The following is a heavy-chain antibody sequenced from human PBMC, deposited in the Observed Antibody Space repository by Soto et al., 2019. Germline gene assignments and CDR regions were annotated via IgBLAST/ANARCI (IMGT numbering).Heavy chain of an antibody. CDR2: VNTDGSAT. CDR3: VRDPGAFRSTWSYHFDS. CDR1: GFTFSRYF. V-gene: IGHV3-74*01. D-gene: IGHD3-10*01. J-gene: IGHJ4*02. Sequence: EVHLVESGGGLVQPGGSLRLSCAASGFTFSRYFMHWVRQAPGKGLVWVSRVNTDGSATVYADSVKGRFTISRDNVRNTVYLEMNSLRAEDTAVYFCVRDPGAFRSTWSYHFDSWGQGTLVTVSS.